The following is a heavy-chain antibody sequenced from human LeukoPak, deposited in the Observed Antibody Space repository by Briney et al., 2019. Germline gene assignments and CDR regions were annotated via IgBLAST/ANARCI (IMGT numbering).Heavy chain of an antibody. CDR1: GFTVSSKY. D-gene: IGHD3-10*01. CDR3: ARGAVYGSGVYYYGMDV. J-gene: IGHJ6*02. V-gene: IGHV3-53*01. CDR2: IYSGGST. Sequence: PGGSLRLSCAAFGFTVSSKYMTWVRQAPGKGLEWVSVIYSGGSTYYADSVKGRFTISRDNSKNTLYLQMNSLRAEDTAVYYCARGAVYGSGVYYYGMDVWGQGTTVTVSS.